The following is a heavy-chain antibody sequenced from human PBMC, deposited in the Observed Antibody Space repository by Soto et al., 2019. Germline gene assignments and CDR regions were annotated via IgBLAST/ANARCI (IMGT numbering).Heavy chain of an antibody. J-gene: IGHJ3*02. V-gene: IGHV1-69*02. D-gene: IGHD2-2*01. CDR1: GGTFSSYT. CDR3: ARTPPGYCSSTSCPDAFDI. CDR2: IIPILGIA. Sequence: QVQLVQSGAEVKKPGSSVKVSCKASGGTFSSYTISWVRQAPGQGLEWMGRIIPILGIANYAQKFQGRVTSTADKSTSTAYRELSSLRSDDTAVYYCARTPPGYCSSTSCPDAFDIWGQGTMVTVSS.